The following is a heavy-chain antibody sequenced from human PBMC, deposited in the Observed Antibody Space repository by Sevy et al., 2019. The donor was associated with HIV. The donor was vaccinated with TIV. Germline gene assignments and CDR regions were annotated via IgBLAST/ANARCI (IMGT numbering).Heavy chain of an antibody. D-gene: IGHD2-8*01. CDR3: ARDRGTPPKAILYHFDH. CDR2: ISYNGDDK. Sequence: GGSLRLSCRASGFTLSHRALHWVRQTPGMGLEWIASISYNGDDKVYADSVEGRFTIQRDKYENTLYLQMTSLRTEDTGVYFCARDRGTPPKAILYHFDHWGLGTLVTVSS. V-gene: IGHV3-30-3*01. CDR1: GFTLSHRA. J-gene: IGHJ4*02.